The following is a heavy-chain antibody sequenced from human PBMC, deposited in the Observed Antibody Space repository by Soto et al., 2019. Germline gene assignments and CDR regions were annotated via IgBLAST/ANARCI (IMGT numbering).Heavy chain of an antibody. J-gene: IGHJ6*02. CDR3: AKSTGGTANGLEV. D-gene: IGHD2-8*02. Sequence: EVQLVESGGDLVQPGRSLRLSCAASGFSFGDYAMHWVRQAPGKGLEWVSGISWKSGSIGYADSVKGRFTISRDNAKNSLYLQMNSLRAEDTALYYCAKSTGGTANGLEVWGQGTTVTVSS. CDR2: ISWKSGSI. V-gene: IGHV3-9*01. CDR1: GFSFGDYA.